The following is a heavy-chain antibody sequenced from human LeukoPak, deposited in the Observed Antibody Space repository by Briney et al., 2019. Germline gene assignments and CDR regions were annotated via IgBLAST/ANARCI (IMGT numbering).Heavy chain of an antibody. J-gene: IGHJ3*02. CDR1: GFTFSSYA. Sequence: SGGSLRLSCAASGFTFSSYAMHWVRQAPGKGLEWVAVIPYDGSNKYYADSVKGRFTISRDNSKNTLYLQMNSLRAEDTAVYYCARGYRDSGYYYDSSGYRDAFDIWGQGTMVTVSS. CDR2: IPYDGSNK. D-gene: IGHD3-22*01. CDR3: ARGYRDSGYYYDSSGYRDAFDI. V-gene: IGHV3-30-3*01.